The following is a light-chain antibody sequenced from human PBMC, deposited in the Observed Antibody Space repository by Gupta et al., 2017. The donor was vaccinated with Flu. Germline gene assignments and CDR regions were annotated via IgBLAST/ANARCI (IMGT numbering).Light chain of an antibody. Sequence: DIQMTQSPSSLSASVGDRVTITCRASQSISSYLNWYQQKPGKAPKLLIYAASSLQSGVPSRFSGSGSGTDFTLTISSRQPEDFATYYCQQSYSTLPLTFGQGTRLEIK. CDR2: AAS. CDR1: QSISSY. V-gene: IGKV1-39*01. CDR3: QQSYSTLPLT. J-gene: IGKJ5*01.